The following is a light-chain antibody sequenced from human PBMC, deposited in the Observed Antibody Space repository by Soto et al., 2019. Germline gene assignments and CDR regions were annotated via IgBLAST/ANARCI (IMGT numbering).Light chain of an antibody. CDR3: MQGTHWPYT. J-gene: IGKJ2*01. V-gene: IGKV2-30*01. CDR2: KVS. CDR1: RSLIYTDGNTY. Sequence: DVVMTQSPLSLPVTLGQPASISCRASRSLIYTDGNTYLNWFHQRPGQSPRRLFAKVSNRDSGVPDRFSGSGSGTAFTLKISRVEAEDVGLYYCMQGTHWPYTFGQGTKLEIK.